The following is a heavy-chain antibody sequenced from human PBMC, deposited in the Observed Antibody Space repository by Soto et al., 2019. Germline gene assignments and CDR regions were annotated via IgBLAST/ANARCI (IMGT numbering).Heavy chain of an antibody. CDR3: SRGTSIPASGEY. CDR2: VSAYNGER. V-gene: IGHV1-18*01. D-gene: IGHD6-6*01. CDR1: GYTFTNYG. Sequence: QVQLVQSGAEVKKPGASVKVSCKASGYTFTNYGINWVRQAPGQGLEWLGWVSAYNGERRYAQRVQARVIMTTDTSKATAYMELRSLRSDDTDVYYCSRGTSIPASGEYWGQGTLVTVSS. J-gene: IGHJ4*01.